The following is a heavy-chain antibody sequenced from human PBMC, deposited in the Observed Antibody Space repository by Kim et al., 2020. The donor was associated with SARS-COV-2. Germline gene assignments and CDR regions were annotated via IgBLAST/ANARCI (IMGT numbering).Heavy chain of an antibody. J-gene: IGHJ3*02. CDR1: GGSISSSSYY. Sequence: SETLSLTCTVSGGSISSSSYYWGWIRQPPGKGLEWIGSIYYSGSTYYNPSLKSRVTISVDTSKNQFSLKLSSVTAADTAVYYCARDPAASSWNHDAFDI. V-gene: IGHV4-39*07. CDR2: IYYSGST. D-gene: IGHD6-13*01. CDR3: ARDPAASSWNHDAFDI.